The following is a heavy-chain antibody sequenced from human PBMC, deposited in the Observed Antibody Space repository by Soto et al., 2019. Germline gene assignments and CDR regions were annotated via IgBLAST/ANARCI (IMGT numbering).Heavy chain of an antibody. V-gene: IGHV5-10-1*01. D-gene: IGHD2-21*01. Sequence: GESLKISCKGSGYSFTSYWISWVRQMPGKGLEWMGRIDPSDSYTNYSPSFQGHVTISADKSISTAYLQWSSLKASDTAMYYCARETSRGDHYCYYGMDVWGQGTTVTVSS. CDR3: ARETSRGDHYCYYGMDV. CDR2: IDPSDSYT. CDR1: GYSFTSYW. J-gene: IGHJ6*02.